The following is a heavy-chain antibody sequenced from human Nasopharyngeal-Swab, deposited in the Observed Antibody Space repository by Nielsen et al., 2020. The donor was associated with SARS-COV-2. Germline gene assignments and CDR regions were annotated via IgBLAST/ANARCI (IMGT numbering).Heavy chain of an antibody. Sequence: SETLSLTCAVYGGSFSGYYWSWIRQPPGKGLEWIGYIYYSGSTNYNPSLKSRVTISVDTSKNQFSLKLSSVTAADTAVYYCARDTGYYYGSGSYSQYDYYGMDVWGQGTTVTVSS. D-gene: IGHD3-10*01. CDR1: GGSFSGYY. CDR2: IYYSGST. J-gene: IGHJ6*02. CDR3: ARDTGYYYGSGSYSQYDYYGMDV. V-gene: IGHV4-59*01.